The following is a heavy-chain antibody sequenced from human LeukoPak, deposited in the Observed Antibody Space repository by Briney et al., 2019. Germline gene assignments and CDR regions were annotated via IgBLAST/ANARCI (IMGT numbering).Heavy chain of an antibody. CDR1: GFTFSSYS. CDR2: ISTSSSYI. J-gene: IGHJ4*02. D-gene: IGHD3-10*01. V-gene: IGHV3-21*04. Sequence: GGSLRLSCAASGFTFSSYSMNWVRQAPGKGLEWVSSISTSSSYIYYADSVKGRFTISRDNAKNSLYLQMNSLRAEDTAVYYCARRRPQGSGVFDYWGQGTLVTVSS. CDR3: ARRRPQGSGVFDY.